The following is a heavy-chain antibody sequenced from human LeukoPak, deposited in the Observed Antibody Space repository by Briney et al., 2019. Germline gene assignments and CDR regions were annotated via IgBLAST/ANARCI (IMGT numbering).Heavy chain of an antibody. Sequence: RASETLSLTCTVSGGSISSYYWSWIRQPPGKGLEWIGYIYYSGSTNYNPSLKSRVTISVDTSKNQFSLKLSSVTAADTAVYYCARYGVPDTYYDYGMDVWGQGTTVTVSS. CDR3: ARYGVPDTYYDYGMDV. D-gene: IGHD2-2*01. CDR1: GGSISSYY. V-gene: IGHV4-59*01. J-gene: IGHJ6*02. CDR2: IYYSGST.